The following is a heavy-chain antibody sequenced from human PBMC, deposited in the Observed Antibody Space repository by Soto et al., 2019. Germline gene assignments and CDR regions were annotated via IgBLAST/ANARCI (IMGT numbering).Heavy chain of an antibody. CDR1: GYTFTSYG. Sequence: ASVKVSCKASGYTFTSYGISWVRQAPGQGLGRMGWLSAYNGNTKYAQKLEGRAAMTTDTSTSTAYMELGSPRSDDTAVYYCARDYRGGTYYDFWSGRRDAFDIWG. CDR3: ARDYRGGTYYDFWSGRRDAFDI. D-gene: IGHD3-3*01. J-gene: IGHJ3*02. V-gene: IGHV1-18*04. CDR2: LSAYNGNT.